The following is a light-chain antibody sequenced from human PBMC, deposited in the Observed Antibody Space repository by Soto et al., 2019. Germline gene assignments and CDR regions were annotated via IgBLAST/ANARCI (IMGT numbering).Light chain of an antibody. CDR1: SSDVGSYNL. J-gene: IGLJ2*01. CDR2: EDN. V-gene: IGLV2-23*01. Sequence: QSVLTHPASVSWSPGHSITISCTGTSSDVGSYNLVSWYQHHPGKAPKFIIYEDNKRPSGVSNRFSGSKSGNTASLTISGLQAEEEADYYCCAFVRSNDLLFGGGTKVTVL. CDR3: CAFVRSNDLL.